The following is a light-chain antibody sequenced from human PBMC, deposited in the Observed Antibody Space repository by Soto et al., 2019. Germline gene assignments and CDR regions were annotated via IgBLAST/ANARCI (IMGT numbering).Light chain of an antibody. Sequence: QSVLTQPASVSGSPGQSITISCTGTSGDVGSYNLVSWYQQHPGKAPKLMIYEGSKRPSGVSNRFSGSKSGSTASLTISGLQAEDEADYYCCSYAGSSTLVFXTGTKVTVL. J-gene: IGLJ1*01. CDR2: EGS. V-gene: IGLV2-23*01. CDR3: CSYAGSSTLV. CDR1: SGDVGSYNL.